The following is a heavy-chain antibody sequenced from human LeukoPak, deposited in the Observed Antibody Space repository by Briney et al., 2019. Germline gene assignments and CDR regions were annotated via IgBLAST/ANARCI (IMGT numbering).Heavy chain of an antibody. J-gene: IGHJ6*02. CDR1: GFTFSSYS. CDR3: ARDPRGYCDGNGCYYGMDV. D-gene: IGHD2-21*02. Sequence: PGGSLRLSCAASGFTFSSYSMNWVRQAPGKGLEWVSYISVSGSTIYYADSVKGRFTISRDNAKNSLYLQMSSLRADDTALYYCARDPRGYCDGNGCYYGMDVWGQGTTVTVSS. V-gene: IGHV3-48*04. CDR2: ISVSGSTI.